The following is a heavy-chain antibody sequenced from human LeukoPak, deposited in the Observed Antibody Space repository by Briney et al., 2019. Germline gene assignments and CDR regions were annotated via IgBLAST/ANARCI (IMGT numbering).Heavy chain of an antibody. V-gene: IGHV3-21*01. CDR2: ISASTKFI. J-gene: IGHJ4*02. Sequence: GGSLRLSCAASGFTFSSYAMSWVRQAPGKGLEWVSSISASTKFIFYADSVKGRFTISRDNAGNSLYLQMNSLRAEDTALYYCARGGSGGTPVPYYSDYWGQGTLVTVSS. D-gene: IGHD2-15*01. CDR1: GFTFSSYA. CDR3: ARGGSGGTPVPYYSDY.